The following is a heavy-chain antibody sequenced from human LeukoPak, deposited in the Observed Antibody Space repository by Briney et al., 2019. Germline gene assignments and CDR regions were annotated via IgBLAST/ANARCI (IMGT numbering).Heavy chain of an antibody. CDR2: ISGSGGST. D-gene: IGHD3-10*01. V-gene: IGHV3-23*01. J-gene: IGHJ6*02. CDR1: GFTFSSYA. CDR3: AKSGGGSGSYYLYYGMDV. Sequence: PGGSLRLSCAASGFTFSSYAMSWVRQAPGKGLEWVSAISGSGGSTHYADSVKGRFTISRDNSKNTLYLQMNSLRAEDTAVYYCAKSGGGSGSYYLYYGMDVWGQGTTVTVSS.